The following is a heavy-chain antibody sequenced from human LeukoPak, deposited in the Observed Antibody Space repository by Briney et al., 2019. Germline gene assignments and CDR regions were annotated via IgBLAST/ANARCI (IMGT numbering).Heavy chain of an antibody. J-gene: IGHJ4*02. V-gene: IGHV3-48*01. Sequence: PGGSLRLSCAASGFTFSSSYSMNWVRQAPGKGLEWVAHISLTTTTVSYADSVKGRFTMSRDNAKNSLFLRMNSLRAEDTAVYYCARDGDWAFDYWGQGTLVTVSS. CDR1: GFTFSSSYS. D-gene: IGHD2-21*02. CDR2: ISLTTTTV. CDR3: ARDGDWAFDY.